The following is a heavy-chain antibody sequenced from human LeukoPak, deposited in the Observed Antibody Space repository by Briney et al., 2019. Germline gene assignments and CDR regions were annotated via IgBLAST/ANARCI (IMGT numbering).Heavy chain of an antibody. CDR2: ISYSGMTI. CDR1: GFTFSDDY. Sequence: PGGSLRLPCAASGFTFSDDYMTWIRQAPGKGLEWISFISYSGMTIYYADSVKGRFTISRDNAKNSLHLQMNSLRAEDTAVYYCARGRTGHHSYYYYYMDVWGQGTTVTVSS. CDR3: ARGRTGHHSYYYYYMDV. V-gene: IGHV3-11*01. J-gene: IGHJ6*03. D-gene: IGHD3/OR15-3a*01.